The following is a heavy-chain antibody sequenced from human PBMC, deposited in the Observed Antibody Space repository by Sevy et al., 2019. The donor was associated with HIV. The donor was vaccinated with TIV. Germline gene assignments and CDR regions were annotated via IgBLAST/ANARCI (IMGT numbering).Heavy chain of an antibody. J-gene: IGHJ4*02. V-gene: IGHV4-39*01. Sequence: SETLSLTCGVSGDSINSNDYYWGWIRQPPGKGLEWIGTIYYSGSTYYNPSLKSRVTISVDTSQNQFSLKLTSVTAADTALYDCAGHLPLAYYEILTPDSRPFDNWGQGTLVTVSS. D-gene: IGHD3-9*01. CDR1: GDSINSNDYY. CDR2: IYYSGST. CDR3: AGHLPLAYYEILTPDSRPFDN.